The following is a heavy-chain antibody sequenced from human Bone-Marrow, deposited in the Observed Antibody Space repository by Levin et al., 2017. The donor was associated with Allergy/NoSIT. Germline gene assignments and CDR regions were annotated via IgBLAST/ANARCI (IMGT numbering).Heavy chain of an antibody. J-gene: IGHJ5*02. V-gene: IGHV3-66*01. Sequence: PAGGSLRLSCAASGISVSSNYMNWVRQAPEKGLEWVSVLYPDGSTYYADSVKGRFTISRDNSKNTLYLQMNSLRAEDTAVYYCARDSGGYNYGYLEDPWGQGTLVTVSS. CDR3: ARDSGGYNYGYLEDP. D-gene: IGHD5-18*01. CDR2: LYPDGST. CDR1: GISVSSNY.